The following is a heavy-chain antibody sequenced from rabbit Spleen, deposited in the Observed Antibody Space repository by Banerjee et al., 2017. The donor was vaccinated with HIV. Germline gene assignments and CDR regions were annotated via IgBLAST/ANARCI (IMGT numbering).Heavy chain of an antibody. CDR1: GFDFSSYG. Sequence: QEQLVESGGGLVQPGGSLKLSCKASGFDFSSYGVSWIRQAPGKGLEWIGYIDPVFGVTYYANWVNGRFTISSHNARNTLFLQMTSLTAADTATYFCARDLDGVIGWNFGWWGPGTLVTVS. CDR3: ARDLDGVIGWNFGW. CDR2: IDPVFGVT. J-gene: IGHJ4*01. V-gene: IGHV1S47*01. D-gene: IGHD1-1*01.